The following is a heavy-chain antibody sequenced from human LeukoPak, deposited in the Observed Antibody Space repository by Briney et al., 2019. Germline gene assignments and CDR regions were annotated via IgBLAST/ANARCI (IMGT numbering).Heavy chain of an antibody. CDR3: ARSQDFWSGLNWFDV. CDR1: GFTFSDYY. J-gene: IGHJ5*02. V-gene: IGHV3-11*01. CDR2: ISSSGSTI. Sequence: PGGSLRPSCAASGFTFSDYYISWIRQAPGKGLEWLSYISSSGSTIDYADSVKGRFTISRDNPRNSVFLQMNSLRAEDTAVYYCARSQDFWSGLNWFDVWGQGTLVSVSS. D-gene: IGHD3-3*01.